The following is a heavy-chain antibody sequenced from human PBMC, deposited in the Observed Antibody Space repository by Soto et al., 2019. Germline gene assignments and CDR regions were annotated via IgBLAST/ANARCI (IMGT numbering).Heavy chain of an antibody. CDR1: GYTFTSYG. J-gene: IGHJ4*02. Sequence: ASVKVSCKASGYTFTSYGISWVRQAPGQGLEWMGWISAYNGNTNYAQKLQGRVTMTTDTSTSTAYMELRSLRSDDTAVYYCARSMRVYGSGSYNFDYWGQGTLVTVSS. V-gene: IGHV1-18*04. CDR3: ARSMRVYGSGSYNFDY. CDR2: ISAYNGNT. D-gene: IGHD3-10*01.